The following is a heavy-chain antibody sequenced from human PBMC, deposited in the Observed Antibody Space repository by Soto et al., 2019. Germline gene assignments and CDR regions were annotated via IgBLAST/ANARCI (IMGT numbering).Heavy chain of an antibody. CDR3: ARATTTVTPPPFDY. Sequence: PGGSLRLSCAASGFTFSSYSMNWVRQAPGKGLEWVSSISSSSSYIYYADSVKGRFTISRDNAKNSLYLQMNSLRAEDTAVYYCARATTTVTPPPFDYWGQGTLVTSPQ. D-gene: IGHD4-17*01. CDR2: ISSSSSYI. CDR1: GFTFSSYS. J-gene: IGHJ4*02. V-gene: IGHV3-21*01.